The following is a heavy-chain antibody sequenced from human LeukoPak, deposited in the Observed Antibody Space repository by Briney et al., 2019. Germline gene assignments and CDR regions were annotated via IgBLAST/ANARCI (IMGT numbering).Heavy chain of an antibody. CDR2: IYYSGST. Sequence: SETLSLTCTVSGGSISSYYWSWIRQPPGKGLEWIGYIYYSGSTNYNPSLKSRVTISVDTSKNQFSLKLSSVTAADTAVYYCARLVGSTSRHYYYYGMDVWGQGTTITVSS. J-gene: IGHJ6*02. CDR3: ARLVGSTSRHYYYYGMDV. CDR1: GGSISSYY. D-gene: IGHD2-2*01. V-gene: IGHV4-59*12.